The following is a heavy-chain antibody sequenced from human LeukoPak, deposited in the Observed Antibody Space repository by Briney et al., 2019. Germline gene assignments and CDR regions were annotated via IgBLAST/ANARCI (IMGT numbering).Heavy chain of an antibody. J-gene: IGHJ6*02. CDR2: IYYSGST. V-gene: IGHV4-59*01. Sequence: SETLSLTCTVSGGSISSYYWSWLRQPPGKGLEWLGYIYYSGSTNYNPSLRSRVTISVDTSKNQFSLKLSSVTAADTAVYYCARDRVLWFGDLSGMDVWGQGTTVTVSS. CDR1: GGSISSYY. D-gene: IGHD3-10*01. CDR3: ARDRVLWFGDLSGMDV.